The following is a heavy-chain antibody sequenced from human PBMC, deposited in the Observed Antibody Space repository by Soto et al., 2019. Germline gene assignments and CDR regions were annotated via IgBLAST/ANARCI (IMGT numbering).Heavy chain of an antibody. CDR1: WSTLSSYG. Sequence: APVKVSRKASWSTLSSYGISRVRPAPGQGLEWMGGIIPIFGTANYAQKFQGRVTITADESTSTAYMELSSLRSEDTAVYYCARAIDSSGYRPDYWGQGTLVTVSS. V-gene: IGHV1-69*13. CDR2: IIPIFGTA. J-gene: IGHJ4*02. CDR3: ARAIDSSGYRPDY. D-gene: IGHD3-22*01.